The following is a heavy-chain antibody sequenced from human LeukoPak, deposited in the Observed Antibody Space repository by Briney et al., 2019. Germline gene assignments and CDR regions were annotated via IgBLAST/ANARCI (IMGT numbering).Heavy chain of an antibody. Sequence: GGSLRLSCAASGFTFSSYAMHWVRQAPGKGLEWVAVISYDGSNKYYADSVKGRFTISRDNSKNTLYQQMNSLRAEDTAVYYCARADIVVVVAACFDYWGQGTLVTVSS. V-gene: IGHV3-30*04. CDR3: ARADIVVVVAACFDY. J-gene: IGHJ4*02. D-gene: IGHD2-15*01. CDR1: GFTFSSYA. CDR2: ISYDGSNK.